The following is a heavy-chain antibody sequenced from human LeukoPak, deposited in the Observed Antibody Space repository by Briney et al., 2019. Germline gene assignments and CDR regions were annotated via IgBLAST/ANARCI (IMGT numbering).Heavy chain of an antibody. J-gene: IGHJ4*02. CDR3: ARVSSGWYLSGLVNFDY. V-gene: IGHV1-2*02. D-gene: IGHD6-19*01. CDR1: GYTFTGYY. CDR2: INPNSGGT. Sequence: ASVKVSCKASGYTFTGYYMHWVRQAPGQGLEWMGWINPNSGGTNYAQKFQGRVTMTRYTSISTAYMELSRLRSDDTAVYYCARVSSGWYLSGLVNFDYWGQGTLVTVSS.